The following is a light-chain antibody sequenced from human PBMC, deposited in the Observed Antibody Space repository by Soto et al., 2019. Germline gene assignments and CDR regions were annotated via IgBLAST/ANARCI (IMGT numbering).Light chain of an antibody. J-gene: IGKJ3*01. CDR2: GAS. CDR3: QQYNNWPFT. V-gene: IGKV3-15*01. Sequence: EIVMTQSPATLSVSPGERATLSCRASQSVSSNLAWYQQKPGQAPRLLSYGASTRATGIPARFSGSGSGTEFTLTISSLQSGDFAVYYCQQYNNWPFTFGPGTKVDIK. CDR1: QSVSSN.